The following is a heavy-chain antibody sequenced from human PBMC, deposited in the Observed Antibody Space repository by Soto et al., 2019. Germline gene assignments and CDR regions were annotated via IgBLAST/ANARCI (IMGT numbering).Heavy chain of an antibody. D-gene: IGHD1-26*01. CDR1: GESVSNKDAA. V-gene: IGHV6-1*01. Sequence: SQTLSLTCAISGESVSNKDAAWNWIRQTPSRGLEWLGRTYYRSKWYYEYEVSVKSRMTINPDTSKNQFSLQLNSVAPEDTAVYYCASLVPRGYYYYYMDVWGKGTTVTVSS. CDR2: TYYRSKWYY. CDR3: ASLVPRGYYYYYMDV. J-gene: IGHJ6*03.